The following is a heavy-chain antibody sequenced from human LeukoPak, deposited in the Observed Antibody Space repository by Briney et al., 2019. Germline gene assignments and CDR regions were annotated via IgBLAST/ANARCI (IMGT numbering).Heavy chain of an antibody. D-gene: IGHD6-13*01. CDR2: IYYSGST. Sequence: SETLSLTCTVSGGSISSYYWSWIRQPPGKGLEWIGYIYYSGSTNYNPSLKSRVTISVDTSKNQLSLKLSSVTAADTAVYYCATFKSDSSSWYSGRDYWGQGTLVTVSS. V-gene: IGHV4-59*12. CDR3: ATFKSDSSSWYSGRDY. J-gene: IGHJ4*02. CDR1: GGSISSYY.